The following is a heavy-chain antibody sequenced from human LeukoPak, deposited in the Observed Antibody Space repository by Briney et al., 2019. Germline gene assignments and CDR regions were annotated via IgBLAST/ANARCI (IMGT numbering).Heavy chain of an antibody. J-gene: IGHJ4*02. CDR3: AKSTKLVVAASLDY. D-gene: IGHD2-15*01. CDR2: ISGSGGST. CDR1: GFTFSSYA. V-gene: IGHV3-23*01. Sequence: GSLRLSCAASGFTFSSYAMSWVRQAPGKGLEWVSAISGSGGSTYYADSVKGRFTISRDNSKNTLYLQMNSLRAADTAVFYCAKSTKLVVAASLDYWGQGTLVTVSS.